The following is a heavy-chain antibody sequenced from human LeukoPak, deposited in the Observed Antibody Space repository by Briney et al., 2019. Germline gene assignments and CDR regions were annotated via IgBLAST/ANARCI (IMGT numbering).Heavy chain of an antibody. CDR1: GFTCSSYE. CDR2: ISSSGSTI. CDR3: ARVSNYYYYYGMDV. V-gene: IGHV3-48*03. J-gene: IGHJ6*02. Sequence: PGGSLRLSCAASGFTCSSYEMNWVRQAPGKGLEWVSYISSSGSTIYYADSVKGRFTISRDNAKNSLYLQMNSLRAEDTAVYYCARVSNYYYYYGMDVWGQGTTVTVSS.